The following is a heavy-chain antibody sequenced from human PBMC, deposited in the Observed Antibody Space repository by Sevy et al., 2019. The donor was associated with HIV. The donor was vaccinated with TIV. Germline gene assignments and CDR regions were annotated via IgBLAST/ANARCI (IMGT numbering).Heavy chain of an antibody. D-gene: IGHD2-8*02. J-gene: IGHJ6*02. CDR2: IKSKTDGGTI. CDR1: GFTFSNAW. V-gene: IGHV3-15*01. Sequence: GGSLRLSCAASGFTFSNAWMSWVRQAPGKGLEWVGRIKSKTDGGTIDYAAPVKGRFTISRDDSKNTVYLQMNSLKSEDTADYYCSTDPIIVLLVTDGMDVWGQGITVTVSS. CDR3: STDPIIVLLVTDGMDV.